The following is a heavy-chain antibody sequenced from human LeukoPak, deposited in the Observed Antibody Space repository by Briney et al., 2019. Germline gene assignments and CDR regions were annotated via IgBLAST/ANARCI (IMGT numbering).Heavy chain of an antibody. V-gene: IGHV3-20*04. CDR2: INWNGGST. CDR3: ARSRTGDHLGGFDY. D-gene: IGHD7-27*01. CDR1: GFTFDDYG. J-gene: IGHJ4*02. Sequence: GGSLRLSCAASGFTFDDYGMSWVRQAPGKGLEWVSGINWNGGSTGYADSVKGRFTISRDNSKNTLYLQMNSLRAEDTAVYYCARSRTGDHLGGFDYWGQGTLVTVSS.